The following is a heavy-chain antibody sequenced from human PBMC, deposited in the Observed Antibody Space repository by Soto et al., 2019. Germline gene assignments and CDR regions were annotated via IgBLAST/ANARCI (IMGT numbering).Heavy chain of an antibody. Sequence: QVQLVESGGGVVQPGRSLRLSCAASGFTFSSYAMHWVRQAPGKGLEWVAVISYDGSNKYYADSVKGRFTISRDNSKNTLYLQMNSLRAEDTAVYYCARDPGSSSVVYYYYCGMDVWGQGTTVTVSS. V-gene: IGHV3-30-3*01. J-gene: IGHJ6*02. CDR3: ARDPGSSSVVYYYYCGMDV. D-gene: IGHD6-6*01. CDR1: GFTFSSYA. CDR2: ISYDGSNK.